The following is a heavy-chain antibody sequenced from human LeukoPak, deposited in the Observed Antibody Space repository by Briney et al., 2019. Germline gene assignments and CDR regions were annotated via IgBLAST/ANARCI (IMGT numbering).Heavy chain of an antibody. J-gene: IGHJ4*02. V-gene: IGHV1-18*01. CDR1: GYTFTSYG. Sequence: GASVKVSCKASGYTFTSYGISWVRQAPGQGLEWMGWISAYNGNTNYAQKLQGRVTMTTDTSTSTAYMELRSLRSDDTAVYYCARGATYYYDSSGYYVDYWGQGTLVTVSS. CDR2: ISAYNGNT. CDR3: ARGATYYYDSSGYYVDY. D-gene: IGHD3-22*01.